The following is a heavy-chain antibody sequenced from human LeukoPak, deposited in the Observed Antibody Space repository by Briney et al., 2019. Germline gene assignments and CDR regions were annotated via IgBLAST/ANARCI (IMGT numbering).Heavy chain of an antibody. J-gene: IGHJ4*02. Sequence: GRSLRLSCAASGFTFSTYGMHWVRQAPGKGLEWVAVIWDDASNKYYADSVKGRFTISRDNAKSSLYLQMNSLRVEDTAVYYCATSRTLDHWGQGTLVTVSS. V-gene: IGHV3-33*03. CDR1: GFTFSTYG. CDR2: IWDDASNK. CDR3: ATSRTLDH.